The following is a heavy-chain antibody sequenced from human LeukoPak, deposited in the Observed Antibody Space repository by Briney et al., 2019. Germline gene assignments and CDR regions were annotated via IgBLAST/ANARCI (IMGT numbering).Heavy chain of an antibody. Sequence: AGGSLRLSCAASGFTFTSYAKTWVRQAPGKGLEWVSGISNSGGSTYYADSVKGRFTISRDNSKSTLYLQLSSLRAEDTAVYYCANTVVRGSYNMDVWGQGTTVTVSS. CDR2: ISNSGGST. J-gene: IGHJ6*02. V-gene: IGHV3-23*01. CDR1: GFTFTSYA. CDR3: ANTVVRGSYNMDV. D-gene: IGHD3-10*01.